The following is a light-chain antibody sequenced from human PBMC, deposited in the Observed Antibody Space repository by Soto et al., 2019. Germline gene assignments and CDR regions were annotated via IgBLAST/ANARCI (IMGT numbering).Light chain of an antibody. CDR1: SSDIGAYNY. V-gene: IGLV2-14*01. J-gene: IGLJ1*01. Sequence: QSALTQPASVSGSPGQSITISCTGSSSDIGAYNYVSWFQQYPGKAPKLMISEVSNRPSGVFNRFSGSKSGTAASLTISGLQTEDEADYFCFSFTTDWTHVFGTGTKVTVL. CDR2: EVS. CDR3: FSFTTDWTHV.